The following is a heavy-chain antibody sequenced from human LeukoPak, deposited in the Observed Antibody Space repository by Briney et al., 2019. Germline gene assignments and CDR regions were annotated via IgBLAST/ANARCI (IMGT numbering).Heavy chain of an antibody. CDR2: INYSGST. J-gene: IGHJ4*02. D-gene: IGHD3-22*01. V-gene: IGHV4-59*01. CDR3: ARYYDRSGYWSTPHFDN. CDR1: GGSFSGYY. Sequence: KPSETLSLTCAVYGGSFSGYYWSWIRQPPGKGLEWIGYINYSGSTNYNPSLKSRVTISVDTSKNQFSVKLSSVTAADTAVYYCARYYDRSGYWSTPHFDNWGQGTLVTVSS.